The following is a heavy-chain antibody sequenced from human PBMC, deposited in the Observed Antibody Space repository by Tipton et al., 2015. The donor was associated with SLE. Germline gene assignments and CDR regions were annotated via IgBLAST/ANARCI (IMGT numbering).Heavy chain of an antibody. CDR3: ARERGASIAVAQEFDY. D-gene: IGHD6-19*01. J-gene: IGHJ4*02. CDR2: IYYSGST. Sequence: TLSLTCTVSGGSIGSSSYYWGWIRQPPGKGLEWIGSIYYSGSTNYNPSLKSRVTISVDTSKNQFSLKLSSVTAADTAVYYCARERGASIAVAQEFDYWGQGTLVTVSS. V-gene: IGHV4-39*07. CDR1: GGSIGSSSYY.